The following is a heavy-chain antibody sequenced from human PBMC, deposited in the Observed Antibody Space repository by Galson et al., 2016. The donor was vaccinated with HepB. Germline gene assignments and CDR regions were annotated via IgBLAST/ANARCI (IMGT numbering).Heavy chain of an antibody. CDR1: GYSFSDYA. V-gene: IGHV1-69*13. D-gene: IGHD3-22*01. J-gene: IGHJ4*02. CDR2: IIPIFGTA. CDR3: ARAGDLSSGYYLLFDY. Sequence: SVKVSCKASGYSFSDYAFHWVRQAPGQGLEWMGGIIPIFGTANYAQKFQDRVTITADESTRTAYMELSSLRSEDTAVYYCARAGDLSSGYYLLFDYWGQGTLVTVSS.